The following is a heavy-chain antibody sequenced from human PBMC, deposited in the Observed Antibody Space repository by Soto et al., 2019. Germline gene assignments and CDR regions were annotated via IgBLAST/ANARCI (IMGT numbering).Heavy chain of an antibody. Sequence: SVKVSCKASGXTFTSSAVQWVRQARGQRLEWIGWIVVGSGNTNYAQKFQERVTITRDMSTSTAYMELSSLRSEDTAVYYCALYLYSITMIVVVIPGPCDYWGQGTLVTVSS. CDR2: IVVGSGNT. CDR1: GXTFTSSA. D-gene: IGHD3-22*01. CDR3: ALYLYSITMIVVVIPGPCDY. J-gene: IGHJ4*02. V-gene: IGHV1-58*01.